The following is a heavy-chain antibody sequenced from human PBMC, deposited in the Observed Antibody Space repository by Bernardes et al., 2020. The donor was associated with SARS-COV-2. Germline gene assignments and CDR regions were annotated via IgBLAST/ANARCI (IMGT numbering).Heavy chain of an antibody. D-gene: IGHD2-2*01. J-gene: IGHJ6*02. CDR2: IRNQANDYAT. CDR1: GFTFSGSS. CDR3: STGVLSATHFYDMDV. V-gene: IGHV3-73*01. Sequence: GGSLRLCCAASGFTFSGSSVHWVRQASGKGLEWVGRIRNQANDYATVYAASVKGRFTISRDDSKNTAYLQMNSLKGEDTAVYYCSTGVLSATHFYDMDVWGQGTTVTVSS.